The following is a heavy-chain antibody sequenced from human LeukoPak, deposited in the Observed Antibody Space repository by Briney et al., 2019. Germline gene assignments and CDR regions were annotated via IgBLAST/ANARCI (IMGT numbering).Heavy chain of an antibody. V-gene: IGHV3-9*01. Sequence: GGSLRLSCAASGFTFSSYGMHWVRQAPGKGLEWVSGISWNSGSIGYADSVKGRLTISRDNAKNSLYLQMNSLRAEDTALYYCAKGEADLDYWGQGTLVTVSS. CDR3: AKGEADLDY. CDR2: ISWNSGSI. CDR1: GFTFSSYG. J-gene: IGHJ4*02. D-gene: IGHD6-25*01.